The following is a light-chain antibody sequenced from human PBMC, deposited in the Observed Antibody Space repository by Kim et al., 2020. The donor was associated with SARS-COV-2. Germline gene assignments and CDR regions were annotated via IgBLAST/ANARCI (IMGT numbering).Light chain of an antibody. V-gene: IGKV1-5*03. CDR3: QQYGGYSWT. Sequence: DIQMTQSPSTLSASVGDRVTITCRASQSISSWLAWYQQKPGKAPKLLIYKASSLESGVQSRFSGSGSETEFTLTISSLQPDDFATYYCQQYGGYSWTFGQGTKVDIK. CDR1: QSISSW. CDR2: KAS. J-gene: IGKJ1*01.